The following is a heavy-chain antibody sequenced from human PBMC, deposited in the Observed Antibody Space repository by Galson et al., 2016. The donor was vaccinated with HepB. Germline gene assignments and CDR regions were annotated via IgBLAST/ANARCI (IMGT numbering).Heavy chain of an antibody. V-gene: IGHV3-11*06. CDR2: ISFYGGSNT. CDR3: ARRDYYYYGMDV. Sequence: SLRLSCAASGFTFSDYYMSWIRQAPGKGLEWVSFISFYGGSNTNYADSVRGRFTISRDNAKNSLYLQMNSLRAEDTAVYYCARRDYYYYGMDVWGQGTTVTVSS. CDR1: GFTFSDYY. J-gene: IGHJ6*02.